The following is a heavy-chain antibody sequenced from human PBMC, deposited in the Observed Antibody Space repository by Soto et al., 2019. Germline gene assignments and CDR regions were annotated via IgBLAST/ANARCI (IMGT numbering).Heavy chain of an antibody. J-gene: IGHJ6*02. CDR1: GFTFSSYA. CDR2: ISYDGSNK. D-gene: IGHD5-12*01. Sequence: GGSLRLSCAASGFTFSSYAMHWVRQAPGKGLEWVAVISYDGSNKYYADSVKGRFTISRDNSKNTLYLQMNSLRAEDTAVYYCARSVAYGMEVWGQGTTVTVS. V-gene: IGHV3-30-3*01. CDR3: ARSVAYGMEV.